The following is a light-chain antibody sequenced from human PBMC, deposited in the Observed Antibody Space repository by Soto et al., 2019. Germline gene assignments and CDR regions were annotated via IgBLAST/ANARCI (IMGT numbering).Light chain of an antibody. CDR2: GAS. CDR3: QQYGSSLFP. J-gene: IGKJ3*01. V-gene: IGKV3-20*01. CDR1: QSVSSSY. Sequence: EIVLTQSPGTLSLSPGERATLSCRASQSVSSSYLDWYQQKPGQAPRLLIYGASSRATGIPDRFSGSGSGTDFTLTISSLEPEDFAVYYCQQYGSSLFPFGPGTKVDI.